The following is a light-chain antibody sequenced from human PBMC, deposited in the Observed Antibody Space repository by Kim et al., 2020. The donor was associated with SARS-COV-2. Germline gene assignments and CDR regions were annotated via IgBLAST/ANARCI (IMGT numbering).Light chain of an antibody. CDR2: GAS. CDR3: QQYGNSPHT. V-gene: IGKV3-20*01. J-gene: IGKJ1*01. CDR1: RSVTGGY. Sequence: PGKRATPACGASRSVTGGYLAWYQQKPGQAPGLLINGASSRATGVPDSFSGGGSGTNFTLTIARREPEDFAVYYCQQYGNSPHTFGQGTKVGIK.